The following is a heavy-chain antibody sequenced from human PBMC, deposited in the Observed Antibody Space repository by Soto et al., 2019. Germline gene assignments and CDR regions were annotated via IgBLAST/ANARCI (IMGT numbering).Heavy chain of an antibody. CDR2: TYYRSKWYN. V-gene: IGHV6-1*01. CDR1: GDSVSSNSAA. J-gene: IGHJ4*02. Sequence: KQSQTLSLTCAISGDSVSSNSAAWHWIRQSPSRGLEGLGRTYYRSKWYNDYAVSVKSRITINPDTSKNQFSLHLNSVTPEDTAVYYCAREEYSIGSGEYYFDYWGQGTLVTVSS. CDR3: AREEYSIGSGEYYFDY. D-gene: IGHD6-19*01.